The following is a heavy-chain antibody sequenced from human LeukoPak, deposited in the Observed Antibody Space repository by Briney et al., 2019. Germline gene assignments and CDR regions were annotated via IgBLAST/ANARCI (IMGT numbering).Heavy chain of an antibody. CDR2: ISAYNGNT. J-gene: IGHJ5*02. D-gene: IGHD2-2*01. CDR1: GYTFTSYG. V-gene: IGHV1-18*01. Sequence: ASVKVSCKASGYTFTSYGISWVRQAPGQGLEWMGWISAYNGNTNYAQKLQGRVTMTTDTSTSTAYMELRSLRSDDTAVYYCARLVVVPAAYNWFDPWGQGTLVTVSS. CDR3: ARLVVVPAAYNWFDP.